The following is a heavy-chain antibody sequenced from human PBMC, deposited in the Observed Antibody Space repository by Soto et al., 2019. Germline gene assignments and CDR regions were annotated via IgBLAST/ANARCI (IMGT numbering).Heavy chain of an antibody. CDR1: GDSVSSHSAA. CDR3: ARDDHCSGGSCYNLADY. V-gene: IGHV6-1*01. D-gene: IGHD2-15*01. J-gene: IGHJ4*02. CDR2: TYYRSKWYN. Sequence: QVQLQQSGPGLVKPSETLSLTCAISGDSVSSHSAAWNWIRQSPSRGLEWLGRTYYRSKWYNDYAVSVKSRIIINPDTSKNQVSLQLNSVTAEDTAVYYCARDDHCSGGSCYNLADYWGQGTLVTVSS.